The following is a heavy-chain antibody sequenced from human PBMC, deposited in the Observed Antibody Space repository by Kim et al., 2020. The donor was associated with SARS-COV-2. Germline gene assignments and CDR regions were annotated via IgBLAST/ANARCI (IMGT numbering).Heavy chain of an antibody. CDR1: SDSISSYY. J-gene: IGHJ4*02. CDR2: IFHSGST. Sequence: SETLSLTCTVSSDSISSYYWSWIRQLPGKGLEWIVYIFHSGSTNYNPSLKSRVTISWDTSKNQFSLDLTSVSEADTDVYYCSRSEGRASWHQVDYWGQGILVTVSS. V-gene: IGHV4-59*01. CDR3: SRSEGRASWHQVDY.